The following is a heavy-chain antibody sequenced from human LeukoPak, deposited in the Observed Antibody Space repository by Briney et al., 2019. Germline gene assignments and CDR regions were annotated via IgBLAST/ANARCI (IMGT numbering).Heavy chain of an antibody. CDR2: IKQDGSEK. J-gene: IGHJ4*02. D-gene: IGHD1-20*01. V-gene: IGHV3-7*03. CDR1: GFTFTSHW. CDR3: VTGTEGEFDY. Sequence: GGSLRLSCAASGFTFTSHWMSWVRQAPGKGLEWVANIKQDGSEKYYVDSVKGRFTFSRDNAKNSLYLQMNSLRAEDTAVYYCVTGTEGEFDYWGQGTLVTVSS.